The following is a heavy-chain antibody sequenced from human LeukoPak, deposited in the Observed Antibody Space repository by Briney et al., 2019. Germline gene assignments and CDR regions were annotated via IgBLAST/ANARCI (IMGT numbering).Heavy chain of an antibody. CDR1: GFTFSTYA. Sequence: PGGSLRLSCAASGFTFSTYAMSWVRQAPGKGLEWVSGISGSGGSTFYADSVKGRFTISRDNSKNTLYLQRNSLRAEDTAVYYCAKDRAYYSDSSGYYLVRAYDYWGQGTLVTVSS. CDR2: ISGSGGST. CDR3: AKDRAYYSDSSGYYLVRAYDY. V-gene: IGHV3-23*01. J-gene: IGHJ4*02. D-gene: IGHD3-22*01.